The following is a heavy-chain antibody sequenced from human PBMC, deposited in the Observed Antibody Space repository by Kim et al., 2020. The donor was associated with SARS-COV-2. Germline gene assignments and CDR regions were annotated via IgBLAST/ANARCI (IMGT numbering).Heavy chain of an antibody. D-gene: IGHD2-15*01. CDR1: GFTFNSFV. Sequence: GGSLRLSCAVSGFTFNSFVMNWVRQAPGKGPELVSSITQTSTYTYYADSVRGRFTISRDNAKNTLYLQMNNLRAADTARYYCARDARYDIGTLYCYDSF. J-gene: IGHJ3*01. CDR2: ITQTSTYT. V-gene: IGHV3-21*01. CDR3: ARDARYDIGTLYCYDSF.